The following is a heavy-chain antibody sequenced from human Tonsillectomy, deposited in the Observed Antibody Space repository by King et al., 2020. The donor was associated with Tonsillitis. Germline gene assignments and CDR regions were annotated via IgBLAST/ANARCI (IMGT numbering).Heavy chain of an antibody. J-gene: IGHJ4*02. Sequence: VQLVESGGRVVQPGRSLRLSCAASGFTFSRNGMHWVRQAPGKGLEWVAVIWFDGTNKYYADSVKGRFTISRDNSKNTLYLQMNSLRAEDTAMYYCARDYRGTFGLDYYFDYWGQGTLVTVSS. CDR1: GFTFSRNG. CDR2: IWFDGTNK. D-gene: IGHD3-16*01. CDR3: ARDYRGTFGLDYYFDY. V-gene: IGHV3-33*01.